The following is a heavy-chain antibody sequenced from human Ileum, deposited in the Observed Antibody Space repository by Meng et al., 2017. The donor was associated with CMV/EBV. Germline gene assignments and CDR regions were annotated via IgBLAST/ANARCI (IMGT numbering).Heavy chain of an antibody. V-gene: IGHV4-39*07. CDR3: ATFGGGWDLP. CDR2: MSYSGDT. CDR1: GGPTEWGVNF. Sequence: KPRDECQVVVRPGSHVSHTCSVLGGPTEWGVNFGGWVRQPPGKGLEWIGSMSYSGDTNYTPSLNSRFTMSIDTSKNQFSLSLTSVTAADTAVYYCATFGGGWDLPWGQGTLVTVSS. J-gene: IGHJ5*02. D-gene: IGHD3-16*01.